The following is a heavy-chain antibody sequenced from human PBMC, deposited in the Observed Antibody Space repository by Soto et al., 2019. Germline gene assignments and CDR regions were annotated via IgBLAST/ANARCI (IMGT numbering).Heavy chain of an antibody. Sequence: GGSLRLSCTASGFTFGDYAMSWVRQAPGKGLEWVGFIRSKAYGGTTEYAASVKGRFTISRDDSKSIAYLQMNSLKTEDTAVYYCTRGISYCSSTSCLHEYYYYGMDVWGQGTTVTVSS. CDR2: IRSKAYGGTT. J-gene: IGHJ6*02. V-gene: IGHV3-49*04. D-gene: IGHD2-2*01. CDR3: TRGISYCSSTSCLHEYYYYGMDV. CDR1: GFTFGDYA.